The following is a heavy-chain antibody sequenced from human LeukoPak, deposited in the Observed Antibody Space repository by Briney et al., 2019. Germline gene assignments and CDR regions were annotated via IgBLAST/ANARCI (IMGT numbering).Heavy chain of an antibody. CDR2: ISSDGDST. Sequence: GGSLRLSCSASGFTFSTYPMHWVRQAPGRGLEYVSSISSDGDSTYCADSVKGRFTISRDNSKNTLYLQTSSLRAEDTAVYYCVKRTTDYYYYDYWGRGTLVTVSS. J-gene: IGHJ4*02. CDR1: GFTFSTYP. V-gene: IGHV3-64D*06. CDR3: VKRTTDYYYYDY. D-gene: IGHD3-9*01.